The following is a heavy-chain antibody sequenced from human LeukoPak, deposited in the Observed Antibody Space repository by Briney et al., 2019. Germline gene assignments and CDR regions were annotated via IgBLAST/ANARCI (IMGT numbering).Heavy chain of an antibody. CDR1: GGSFSGYY. Sequence: SETLSLPCAVYGGSFSGYYWSWIRQPPGKGLEWIGEINHSGSTNYNPSLKSRVTISVDTSKNQFSLKLSSVTAADTAVYYCARRMVRGVISGWGQGTLVTVSS. D-gene: IGHD3-10*01. J-gene: IGHJ4*02. CDR3: ARRMVRGVISG. CDR2: INHSGST. V-gene: IGHV4-34*01.